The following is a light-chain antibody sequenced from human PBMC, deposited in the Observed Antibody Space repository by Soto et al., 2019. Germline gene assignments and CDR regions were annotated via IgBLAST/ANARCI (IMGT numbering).Light chain of an antibody. CDR1: QSISNW. CDR3: QHYNTYPWT. V-gene: IGKV1-5*03. CDR2: KAS. J-gene: IGKJ1*01. Sequence: DIQMTQSPSSLSASVGDRVTITCRANQSISNWLAWYQKKPGKVPKLLIYKASNLDYGVPSRFSGSGSGTEFTLTISSLQPGDFATYYCQHYNTYPWTFGQGTKVDI.